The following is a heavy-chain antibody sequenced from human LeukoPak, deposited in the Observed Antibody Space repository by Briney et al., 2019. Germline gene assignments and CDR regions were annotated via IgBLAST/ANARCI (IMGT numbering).Heavy chain of an antibody. CDR2: ISSSSSYI. D-gene: IGHD6-13*01. J-gene: IGHJ5*02. Sequence: GGSLRLSCAASGFTFSSYSMNWVRQAPGKGLEWVSSISSSSSYIYYADSVKGRFTISRDNAKNSLYLQMNSLRAEDTAVYYCARVYDQQLTRGWFDPWGQGTLVTVSS. CDR3: ARVYDQQLTRGWFDP. CDR1: GFTFSSYS. V-gene: IGHV3-21*01.